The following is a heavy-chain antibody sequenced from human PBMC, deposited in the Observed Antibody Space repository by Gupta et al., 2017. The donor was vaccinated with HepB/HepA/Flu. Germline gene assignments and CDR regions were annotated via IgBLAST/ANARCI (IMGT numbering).Heavy chain of an antibody. D-gene: IGHD5-24*01. CDR3: AKRLRDTSGHFDF. J-gene: IGHJ4*02. Sequence: EVQLLESGGGLVQPGGSLILSCAASGFTFSDYAMSWVRQAPGKGLEWVSTFSGNDGNTFYADSVKGRFTISRDNSKNTLYLQMNSLRDEDTAVYYCAKRLRDTSGHFDFWGQGTLLTVSS. CDR2: FSGNDGNT. V-gene: IGHV3-23*01. CDR1: GFTFSDYA.